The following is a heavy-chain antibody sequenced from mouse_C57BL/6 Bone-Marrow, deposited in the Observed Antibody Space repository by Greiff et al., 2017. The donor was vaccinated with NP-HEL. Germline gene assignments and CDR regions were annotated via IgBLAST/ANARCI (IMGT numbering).Heavy chain of an antibody. Sequence: QVQLKQPGAELVKPGASVKLSCKASGYTFTSYWMQWVKQRPGQGLEWIGEIDPSDSYTNYNQKFKGKATLTVDTSSSTAYMQLSSLTSEDSAVYYCARSDYGNSYWYFDVWGTGTTVTVSS. D-gene: IGHD2-1*01. CDR2: IDPSDSYT. CDR3: ARSDYGNSYWYFDV. V-gene: IGHV1-50*01. J-gene: IGHJ1*03. CDR1: GYTFTSYW.